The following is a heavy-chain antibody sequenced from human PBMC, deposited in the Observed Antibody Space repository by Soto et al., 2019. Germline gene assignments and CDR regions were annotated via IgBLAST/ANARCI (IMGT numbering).Heavy chain of an antibody. CDR2: IWYDGSNK. D-gene: IGHD6-19*01. CDR1: GFTFSGHA. CDR3: ARDVHGLAPSALDV. V-gene: IGHV3-33*01. Sequence: QVQLVESGGGVAQPGRSLRLSCTVSGFTFSGHAMHWVRQAPGKGLEWVTQIWYDGSNKYYAESVKGRFAISRDNSTITTYLPMHSLTVDHTAAYYCARDVHGLAPSALDVWGQGTSVTVSS. J-gene: IGHJ6*02.